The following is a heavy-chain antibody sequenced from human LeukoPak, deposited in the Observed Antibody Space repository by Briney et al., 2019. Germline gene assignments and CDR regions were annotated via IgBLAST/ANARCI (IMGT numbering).Heavy chain of an antibody. CDR2: INPNSGGT. V-gene: IGHV1-2*02. Sequence: ASVKVSCKASGYTFTGYYMHWVRQAPGQGLEWMGWINPNSGGTNYAQKFQGRVTMTRDTSISTAYMELSRLRSDDTAVYYCARRYYDSSGPHTTDAFDIWGQGTMVTVSS. CDR1: GYTFTGYY. D-gene: IGHD3-22*01. CDR3: ARRYYDSSGPHTTDAFDI. J-gene: IGHJ3*02.